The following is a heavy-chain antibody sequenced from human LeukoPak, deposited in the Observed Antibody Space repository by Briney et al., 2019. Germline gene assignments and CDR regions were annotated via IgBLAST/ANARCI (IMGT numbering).Heavy chain of an antibody. V-gene: IGHV1-18*01. CDR3: ARDPLRSTWSTYYNALDV. D-gene: IGHD6-13*01. CDR1: GYSFTSYA. Sequence: ASVKVSCKASGYSFTSYAINWVRQAPGQGLEWMGWISAYNGNTDYAQKLQGRVTMTTDTSSSTAYMELRSLTSDDTAVYYCARDPLRSTWSTYYNALDVWGQGTTVTVSS. CDR2: ISAYNGNT. J-gene: IGHJ6*02.